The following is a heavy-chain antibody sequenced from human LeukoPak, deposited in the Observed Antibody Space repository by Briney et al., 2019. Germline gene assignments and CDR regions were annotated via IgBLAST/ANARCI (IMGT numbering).Heavy chain of an antibody. V-gene: IGHV4-34*01. CDR1: GGSFSGYY. D-gene: IGHD3-10*01. J-gene: IGHJ4*02. Sequence: SETLSLTCAVYGGSFSGYYWSWIRQPPGKGLEWIGEINHSGSTNYNPSLKSRVTISVDTSKNQFSLKLSSVTAADTAVYYCARGALLWFGAKMEYYFDYWGQGTPLTVSS. CDR2: INHSGST. CDR3: ARGALLWFGAKMEYYFDY.